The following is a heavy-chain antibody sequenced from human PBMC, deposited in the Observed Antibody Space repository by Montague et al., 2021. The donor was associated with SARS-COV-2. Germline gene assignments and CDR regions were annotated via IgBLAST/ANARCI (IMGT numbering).Heavy chain of an antibody. D-gene: IGHD2-15*01. CDR2: IYYSGST. J-gene: IGHJ5*02. V-gene: IGHV4-59*01. CDR1: GGSISSYY. CDR3: ARRSLGYCSGGSCYSAFDP. Sequence: ECQSLVYTVSGGSISSYYWSWIRQPPGKGLEWIGYIYYSGSTNYNPSLKSRVTISVDTSKNQFSLKLSSVTAADTAVYYCARRSLGYCSGGSCYSAFDPWGQGTLVTVSS.